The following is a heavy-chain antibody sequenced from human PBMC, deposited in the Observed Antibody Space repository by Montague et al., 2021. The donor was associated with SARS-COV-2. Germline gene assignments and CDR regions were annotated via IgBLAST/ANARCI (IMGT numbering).Heavy chain of an antibody. CDR2: IYYSGST. V-gene: IGHV4-39*01. CDR3: ARHYYDSSGYYSPWYYDL. D-gene: IGHD3-22*01. J-gene: IGHJ2*01. CDR1: GGSISSSSYY. Sequence: SETLSLTCTVSGGSISSSSYYWGWIRQPPGKGLEWIGRIYYSGSTYYNPSLKSRVTISVDSPKNQFSLNLSSVTAADTAAYYCARHYYDSSGYYSPWYYDLWGRGTLVTVSS.